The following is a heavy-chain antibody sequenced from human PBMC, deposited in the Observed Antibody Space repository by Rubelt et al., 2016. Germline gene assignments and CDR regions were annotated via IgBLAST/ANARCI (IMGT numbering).Heavy chain of an antibody. CDR2: INHSGST. D-gene: IGHD5-24*01. J-gene: IGHJ4*02. V-gene: IGHV4-39*07. Sequence: QLQLQESGPGLVKPSETLSLTCTVSGGSISSSTYHWSWIRQPPGKGLEWIGEINHSGSTNYNPSLKGWVPISVDTSKNQFSLKLGSVTAADTAVYYCARGQLPLRGAKPYYFDYWGQGTLVTVSS. CDR3: ARGQLPLRGAKPYYFDY. CDR1: GGSISSSTYH.